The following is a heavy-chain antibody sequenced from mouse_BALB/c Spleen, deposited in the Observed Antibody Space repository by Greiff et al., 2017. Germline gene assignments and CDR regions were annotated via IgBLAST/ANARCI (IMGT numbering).Heavy chain of an antibody. CDR1: GFNIKDYY. J-gene: IGHJ4*01. D-gene: IGHD2-14*01. V-gene: IGHV14-1*02. CDR3: ARVFGTGAMDY. CDR2: IDPENGNT. Sequence: VQLKESGAELVRPGALVKLSCKASGFNIKDYYMHWVKQRPEQGLEWIGWIDPENGNTIYDPKFQGKASITADTSSNTAYLQLSSLASEDTAVYYCARVFGTGAMDYWGQGTSVTVSS.